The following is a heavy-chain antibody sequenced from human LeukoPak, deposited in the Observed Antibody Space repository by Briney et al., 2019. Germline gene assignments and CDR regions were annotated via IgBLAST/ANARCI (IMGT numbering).Heavy chain of an antibody. D-gene: IGHD4/OR15-4a*01. Sequence: ASVRVSCKASGYGFISYQIHWVRQAPGQGLEWMGIINPSGGSTRYAQKFQARLTLTSDTSATTVYMELTNVRSDDTAVYYCARAVDYPTYSFDFWGHGSLVTVST. CDR1: GYGFISYQ. CDR3: ARAVDYPTYSFDF. CDR2: INPSGGST. V-gene: IGHV1-46*01. J-gene: IGHJ4*01.